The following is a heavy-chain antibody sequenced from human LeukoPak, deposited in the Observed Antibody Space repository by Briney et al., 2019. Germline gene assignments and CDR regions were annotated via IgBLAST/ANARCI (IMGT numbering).Heavy chain of an antibody. J-gene: IGHJ5*02. CDR3: ARGFYCSSTSCYRNWFDP. CDR1: GYTFTGYY. CDR2: INPNSGGT. V-gene: IGHV1-2*02. D-gene: IGHD2-2*01. Sequence: ASVKVPCKASGYTFTGYYMHWVRQAPGQGLEWMGWINPNSGGTNYAQKFQGRVTMTRDTSISTAYMELSRLRSDDTAVYYCARGFYCSSTSCYRNWFDPWGQGTLVTVSS.